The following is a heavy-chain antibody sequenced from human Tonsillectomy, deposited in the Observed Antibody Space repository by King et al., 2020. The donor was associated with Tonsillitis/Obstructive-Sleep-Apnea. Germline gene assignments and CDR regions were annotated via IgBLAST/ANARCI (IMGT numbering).Heavy chain of an antibody. J-gene: IGHJ4*02. CDR2: INSKTDGGTT. Sequence: VQMVESGGGLVKPGGSLRLSCTASGFTFSYAWMNWVRQAPGKGLEWVGRINSKTDGGTTDYAAPVKGRFIISRDDSRNTLYLQMNSLETEDTAVYYCTTDRRGKVKKYRGNYYIDFWGQGPQVTVPS. D-gene: IGHD1-26*01. V-gene: IGHV3-15*01. CDR1: GFTFSYAW. CDR3: TTDRRGKVKKYRGNYYIDF.